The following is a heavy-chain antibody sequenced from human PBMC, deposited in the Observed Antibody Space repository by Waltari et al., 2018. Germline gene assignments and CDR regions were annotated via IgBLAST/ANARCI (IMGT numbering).Heavy chain of an antibody. J-gene: IGHJ6*02. CDR3: AKMMWFGEFQIYYGMDV. V-gene: IGHV3-23*01. D-gene: IGHD3-10*01. Sequence: EVQLLESGGGLVQPGGSLRLSCAASGFTFSSYAMSWVRQAPGRGLEWVSAISGSGGSTYYADSVKGRFTISRDNSKNTLYLQMNSLRAEDTAVYYCAKMMWFGEFQIYYGMDVWGQGTTVTVSS. CDR1: GFTFSSYA. CDR2: ISGSGGST.